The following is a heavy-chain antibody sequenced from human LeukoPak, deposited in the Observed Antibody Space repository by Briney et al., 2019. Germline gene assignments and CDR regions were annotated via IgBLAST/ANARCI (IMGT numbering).Heavy chain of an antibody. V-gene: IGHV3-23*01. CDR3: AKGQELDDGVFDS. CDR2: IRSNGATT. J-gene: IGHJ4*02. CDR1: GFAFSSIA. D-gene: IGHD1-1*01. Sequence: PGGSLRLSCTASGFAFSSIAMTWVRQAPGNGLEWVSTIRSNGATTYNADSVEGRFTISRDSSKNTLFLQMNSLRVEDTAIYYCAKGQELDDGVFDSWGQGTLVTVSS.